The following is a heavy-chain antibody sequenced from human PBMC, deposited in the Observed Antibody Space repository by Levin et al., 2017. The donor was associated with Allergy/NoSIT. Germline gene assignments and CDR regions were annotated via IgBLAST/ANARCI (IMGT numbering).Heavy chain of an antibody. J-gene: IGHJ4*02. Sequence: PGGSLRLSCAASGFSFSSYWIHWVRQAPGKGLVWVSRINSDGSSTSYADSVKGRFTISRDNSKNTLYLQMNSLRAEDTAVYYCAREMVESSTEGLYFDYWGQGTLVTVSS. V-gene: IGHV3-74*01. CDR3: AREMVESSTEGLYFDY. CDR2: INSDGSST. D-gene: IGHD2-2*01. CDR1: GFSFSSYW.